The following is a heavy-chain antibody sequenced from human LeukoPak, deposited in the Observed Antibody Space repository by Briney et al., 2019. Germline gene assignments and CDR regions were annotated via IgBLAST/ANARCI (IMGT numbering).Heavy chain of an antibody. Sequence: ASVTVSCKASGYTFTSYAMNWVRQAPGQGLEWMGWINTNTGNPTYAQGFTGRFVFSLDTSVSTAYLQISSLKAEDTAVYYCARDSGVGATAHFDYWGQGTLVTVSS. CDR1: GYTFTSYA. D-gene: IGHD1-26*01. CDR2: INTNTGNP. CDR3: ARDSGVGATAHFDY. J-gene: IGHJ4*02. V-gene: IGHV7-4-1*02.